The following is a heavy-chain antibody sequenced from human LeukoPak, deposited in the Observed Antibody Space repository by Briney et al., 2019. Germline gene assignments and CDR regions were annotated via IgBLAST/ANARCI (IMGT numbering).Heavy chain of an antibody. V-gene: IGHV3-23*01. CDR1: GFTFSSFA. J-gene: IGHJ6*03. D-gene: IGHD2-8*02. Sequence: PGGSLRLSCAASGFTFSSFAMTWVRQAPGKGLEWVSTVSGSAGRTDYADSVKGRFTISRDNLKSTLYLQMNSLRAEDTAVYYCAKNRGHCVDGVCHNYYYMDVWGRGTTVTVSS. CDR3: AKNRGHCVDGVCHNYYYMDV. CDR2: VSGSAGRT.